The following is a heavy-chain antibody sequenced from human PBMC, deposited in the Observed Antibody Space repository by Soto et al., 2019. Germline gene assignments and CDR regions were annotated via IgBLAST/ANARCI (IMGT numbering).Heavy chain of an antibody. Sequence: EVQLLESGGGLVQPGGSLRLSCAASGFTFSSYAMSWVRQAPGKGLEWVSAISGSGGSTYYADSVKGRFTSSRDNSKNTLYLQMNRLRAEDTAVYYCAKSGGFGGYWYFDLWGRGTLVTVSS. V-gene: IGHV3-23*01. D-gene: IGHD3-10*01. CDR1: GFTFSSYA. J-gene: IGHJ2*01. CDR3: AKSGGFGGYWYFDL. CDR2: ISGSGGST.